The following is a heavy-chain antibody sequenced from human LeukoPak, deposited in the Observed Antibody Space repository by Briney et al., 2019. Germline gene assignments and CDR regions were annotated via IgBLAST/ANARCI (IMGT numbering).Heavy chain of an antibody. CDR3: ARSGRVYDAFDI. D-gene: IGHD1-14*01. CDR1: GGSFSGYY. J-gene: IGHJ3*02. CDR2: INHSGST. V-gene: IGHV4-34*01. Sequence: SETLSLTCAVYGGSFSGYYWSWIRQPPGKGLEWIGEINHSGSTYYNPSLKSRVTISVDRSKNQFSLKLSSVTAADTAVYYCARSGRVYDAFDIWGQGTMVTVSS.